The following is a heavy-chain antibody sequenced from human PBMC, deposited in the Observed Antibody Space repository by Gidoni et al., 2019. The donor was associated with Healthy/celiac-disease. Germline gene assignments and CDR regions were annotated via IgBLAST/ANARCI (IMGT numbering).Heavy chain of an antibody. Sequence: EVQLVESGGGLVQPGGSLRRSCAASGFTFSSYSMNWVRQAPGKGLEWVSYISSSSSTIYYADSVKGRFTISRDNAKNSLYLQMNSLRDEDTAVYYCARGAYYDSSGYRWGQGTLVTVSS. CDR2: ISSSSSTI. J-gene: IGHJ4*02. CDR1: GFTFSSYS. V-gene: IGHV3-48*02. CDR3: ARGAYYDSSGYR. D-gene: IGHD3-22*01.